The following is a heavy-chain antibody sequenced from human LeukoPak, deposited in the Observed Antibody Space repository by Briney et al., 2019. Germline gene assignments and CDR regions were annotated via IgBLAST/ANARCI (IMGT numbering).Heavy chain of an antibody. V-gene: IGHV4-59*01. CDR2: TDYRGTT. CDR1: VGSISIYY. CDR3: ESGWGYCSGGNCYVTYFDY. D-gene: IGHD2-15*01. Sequence: SETLSLTSTSTVGSISIYYWSWIRHPPGKGRGGIGYTDYRGTTNYNPSLKSRVTISVDPSKSQFSLRLSSVTAADMAVYYGESGWGYCSGGNCYVTYFDYWGQGALVTVSS. J-gene: IGHJ4*02.